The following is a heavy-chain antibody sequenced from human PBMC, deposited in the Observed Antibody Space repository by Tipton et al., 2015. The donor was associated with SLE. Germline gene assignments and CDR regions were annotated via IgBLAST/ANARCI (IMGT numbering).Heavy chain of an antibody. CDR1: GGSISSSSYY. CDR2: IYYSGST. D-gene: IGHD6-13*01. Sequence: TLSLTCTVSGGSISSSSYYWGWIRQPPGKGLEWIGSIYYSGSTYYNPSLKSRVTISVDTSKNQFSLKLSSVTAADTAVYYCAGVERAARGFDYWGQGTLVTVSS. J-gene: IGHJ4*02. CDR3: AGVERAARGFDY. V-gene: IGHV4-39*07.